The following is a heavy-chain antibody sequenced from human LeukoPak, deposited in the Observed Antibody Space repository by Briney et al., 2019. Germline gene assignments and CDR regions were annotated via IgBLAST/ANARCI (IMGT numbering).Heavy chain of an antibody. V-gene: IGHV4-34*01. D-gene: IGHD3/OR15-3a*01. J-gene: IGHJ4*02. CDR2: INHSGST. CDR3: ARQTGSGLFILP. CDR1: GGPFSGYY. Sequence: SETLSLTCAVYGGPFSGYYWSWIRQPPGKGLEWIGEINHSGSTNYNPSLKSQVSISIDTSKNQFSLKLTSVTAADTAVYYCARQTGSGLFILPGGQGTLVTVSS.